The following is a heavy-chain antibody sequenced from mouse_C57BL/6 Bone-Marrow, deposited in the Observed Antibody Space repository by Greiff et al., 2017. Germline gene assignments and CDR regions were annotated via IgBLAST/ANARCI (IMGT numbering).Heavy chain of an antibody. J-gene: IGHJ3*01. Sequence: SGAELVRPGASVKLSCTASGFNIKDDYMHWVKQRPEQGLEWIGWIDPENGDTEYASKFQGKATITADTSSNTAYLQLSSLTSEDTAVYYCTAYPFAYWGQGTLVTVSA. CDR2: IDPENGDT. V-gene: IGHV14-4*01. CDR3: TAYPFAY. CDR1: GFNIKDDY. D-gene: IGHD2-10*01.